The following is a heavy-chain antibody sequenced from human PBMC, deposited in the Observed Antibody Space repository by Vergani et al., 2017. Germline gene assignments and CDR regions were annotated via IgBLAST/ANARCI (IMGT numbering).Heavy chain of an antibody. J-gene: IGHJ6*02. CDR1: GGSFSGYN. CDR3: ARVSGPVVRGHYGMDV. D-gene: IGHD3-10*01. CDR2: INHSGST. Sequence: QVQLQQWGAGLLKPSETLSLTCAVYGGSFSGYNWSWIRQPPGKGLEWIGEINHSGSTNNNPSLKSRVTISVDTSKNQFSLKLSSVTAADTAVYYCARVSGPVVRGHYGMDVWGQGTTVTVSS. V-gene: IGHV4-34*01.